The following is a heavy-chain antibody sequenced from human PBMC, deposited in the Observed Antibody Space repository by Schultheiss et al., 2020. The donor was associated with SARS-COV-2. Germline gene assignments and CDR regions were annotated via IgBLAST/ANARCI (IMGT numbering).Heavy chain of an antibody. CDR3: ARRDGYNYYFDY. J-gene: IGHJ4*02. Sequence: SQTLSLTCTVPGGSISSYYWSWIRQPPGKGLVWIGYIYYSGSTNYNPSLKSRVTISVDTSKNQFSLKLSSVTAADTAVYYCARRDGYNYYFDYWGQGTLVTVSS. D-gene: IGHD5-24*01. CDR2: IYYSGST. CDR1: GGSISSYY. V-gene: IGHV4-59*08.